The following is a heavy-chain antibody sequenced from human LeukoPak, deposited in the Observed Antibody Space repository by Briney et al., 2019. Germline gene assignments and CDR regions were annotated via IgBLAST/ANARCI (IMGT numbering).Heavy chain of an antibody. CDR3: ATEVYHSDGHYFYFDY. CDR1: GFTFNDYY. V-gene: IGHV1-2*02. D-gene: IGHD2-15*01. J-gene: IGHJ4*02. CDR2: VKPNSGGT. Sequence: ASVKVSCEASGFTFNDYYVHWVRQAPGQGLERMGCVKPNSGGTHYPQDFQGRVTMTRDTSISTAYLELSRLRSDDTALFYCATEVYHSDGHYFYFDYWGQGTLVTVSS.